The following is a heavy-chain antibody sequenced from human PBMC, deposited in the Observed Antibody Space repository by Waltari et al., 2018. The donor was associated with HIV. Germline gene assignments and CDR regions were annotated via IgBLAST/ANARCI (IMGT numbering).Heavy chain of an antibody. D-gene: IGHD3-22*01. J-gene: IGHJ2*01. CDR2: FSSSRNII. Sequence: EMQRVESGGGLAQPGGSLRPSCAASGFTSRSYTLHWVRRAPEKGLEWVAYFSSSRNIIYYADSVNGRFTISRDNAKNSLYLQMDSLGAEDTAVYYCAREGGYDSSGYLRGFDLWGRGTLVTV. CDR1: GFTSRSYT. V-gene: IGHV3-48*04. CDR3: AREGGYDSSGYLRGFDL.